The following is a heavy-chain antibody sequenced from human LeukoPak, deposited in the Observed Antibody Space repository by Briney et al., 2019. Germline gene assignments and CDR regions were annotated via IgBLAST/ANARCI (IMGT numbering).Heavy chain of an antibody. CDR3: ARGPRGLGMAGTFDY. D-gene: IGHD6-19*01. CDR2: INHSGST. J-gene: IGHJ4*02. CDR1: GGSFSEYD. Sequence: KPPETLSLTRAVHGGSFSEYDWRWIRQPPRKGLEWIAEINHSGSTNYNPSLKSRVTISVDTSKTQFSLKLSSVTAADTAVYYCARGPRGLGMAGTFDYWGKGTLVTVSS. V-gene: IGHV4-34*01.